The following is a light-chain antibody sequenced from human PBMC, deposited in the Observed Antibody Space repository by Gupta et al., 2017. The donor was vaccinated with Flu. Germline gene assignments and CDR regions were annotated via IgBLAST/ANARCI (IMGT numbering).Light chain of an antibody. CDR2: SNN. CDR1: SSNIGSNT. CDR3: AAWDDSLNGFYV. Sequence: VTNSCSGSSSNIGSNTVNWYQHLPGTAPKLLSYSNNQRPSGVPDRFSGSKSGTSASLAISGLQSEDEAEYYCAAWDDSLNGFYVFGTGTKVTVL. J-gene: IGLJ1*01. V-gene: IGLV1-44*01.